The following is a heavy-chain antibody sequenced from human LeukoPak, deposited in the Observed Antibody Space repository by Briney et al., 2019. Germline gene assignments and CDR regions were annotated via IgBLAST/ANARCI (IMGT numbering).Heavy chain of an antibody. V-gene: IGHV3-30*04. D-gene: IGHD3-10*01. CDR1: GFTFSSYA. J-gene: IGHJ4*02. CDR2: ISYDGSNK. CDR3: ARDAYTYYYGSGSHFDY. Sequence: PGRSLRLSCAASGFTFSSYAMHWVRQAPGKGLEWVAVISYDGSNKYYADSVKGRFTISRDNSKNTPYLQMNSLRAEDTAVYYCARDAYTYYYGSGSHFDYWGQGTLVTASS.